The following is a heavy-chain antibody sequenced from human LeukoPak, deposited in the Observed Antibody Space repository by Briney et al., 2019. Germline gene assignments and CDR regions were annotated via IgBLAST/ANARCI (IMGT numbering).Heavy chain of an antibody. J-gene: IGHJ4*02. V-gene: IGHV3-48*03. D-gene: IGHD4-23*01. Sequence: GGSLRLSCAASGFTFSNYEMNWVRQAPGKGLEWVSYISGSGSTIYYADSVKGRFTISRDNAKNSLFLRMNSLRAEDTAVYYCARWGGGNGDYWGQGTLVTVSS. CDR1: GFTFSNYE. CDR2: ISGSGSTI. CDR3: ARWGGGNGDY.